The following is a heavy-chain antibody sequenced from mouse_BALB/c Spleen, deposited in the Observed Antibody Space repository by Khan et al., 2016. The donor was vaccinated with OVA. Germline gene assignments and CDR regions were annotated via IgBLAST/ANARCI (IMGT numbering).Heavy chain of an antibody. CDR1: GFTFSSFG. CDR3: ARSGGNFHWYFDV. J-gene: IGHJ1*01. Sequence: EVELVESGGGLVQPGGSRKLSCAASGFTFSSFGMHWVRQAPKKGLEWVAYMSSGSSTIYYVDIVKGRFNISRDNPKNTLFLQMTSLRSEDTAMYYCARSGGNFHWYFDVWGAGTSVTVSS. D-gene: IGHD2-1*01. V-gene: IGHV5-17*02. CDR2: MSSGSSTI.